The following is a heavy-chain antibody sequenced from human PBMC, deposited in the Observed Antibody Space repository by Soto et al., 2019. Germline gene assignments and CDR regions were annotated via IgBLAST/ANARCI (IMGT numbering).Heavy chain of an antibody. V-gene: IGHV3-7*01. CDR1: GFTFSSYW. D-gene: IGHD3-22*01. Sequence: ASVKVSCAASGFTFSSYWMSWVRQAPGKGLEWVANIKQDGSEKYYVDSVKGRFTISRDNAKNSLYLQMNSLRAEDTAVYYCARYRVVISYYGMDVWGQGTTVTVSS. CDR3: ARYRVVISYYGMDV. CDR2: IKQDGSEK. J-gene: IGHJ6*02.